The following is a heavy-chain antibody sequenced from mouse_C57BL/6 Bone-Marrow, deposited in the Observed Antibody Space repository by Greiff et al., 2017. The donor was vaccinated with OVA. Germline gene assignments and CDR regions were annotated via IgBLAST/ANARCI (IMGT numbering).Heavy chain of an antibody. Sequence: EVQLQQSGPELVKPGASVKMSCKASGYTFTDYNMHWVKQSNGKSLEWIGYINPNNGSTSYNQKFKGKATLNVNKSSSTAYMELRSLTSEESAVYYCARGGLSLMMDYWGQGTSVTVSS. D-gene: IGHD2-4*01. CDR1: GYTFTDYN. J-gene: IGHJ4*01. CDR2: INPNNGST. CDR3: ARGGLSLMMDY. V-gene: IGHV1-22*01.